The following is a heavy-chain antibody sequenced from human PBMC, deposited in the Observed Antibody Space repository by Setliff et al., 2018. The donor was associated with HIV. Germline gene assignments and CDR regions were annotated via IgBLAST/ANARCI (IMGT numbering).Heavy chain of an antibody. CDR1: GGSIKSSSDY. CDR3: ALTGHRLLRGYMDV. Sequence: SETLSLTCTVSGGSIKSSSDYWGWIRQPPGKGLEWIGTIYSSGFTDYNPSLKSRVTLSADPSKTEVSLKMSSVTAADTAVYYCALTGHRLLRGYMDVWGKGTTVTVSS. J-gene: IGHJ6*03. D-gene: IGHD2-15*01. V-gene: IGHV4-39*07. CDR2: IYSSGFT.